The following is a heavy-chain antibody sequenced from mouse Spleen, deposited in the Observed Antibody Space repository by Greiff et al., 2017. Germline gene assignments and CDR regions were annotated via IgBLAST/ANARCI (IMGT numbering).Heavy chain of an antibody. D-gene: IGHD2-3*01. CDR1: GYTFTSYT. J-gene: IGHJ2*01. CDR3: ARDGGSYYFDY. V-gene: IGHV1-4*01. Sequence: QVQLKESGAELARPGASVKMSCKASGYTFTSYTMHWVKQRPGQGLEWIGYINPSSGYTKYNQKFKDKATLTADKSSSTAYMQLSSLTSEDSAVFYCARDGGSYYFDYWGQGTTLTVSS. CDR2: INPSSGYT.